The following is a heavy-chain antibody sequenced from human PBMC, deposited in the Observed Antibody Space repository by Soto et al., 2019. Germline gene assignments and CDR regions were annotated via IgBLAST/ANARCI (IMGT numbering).Heavy chain of an antibody. CDR1: GDSIRSYY. J-gene: IGHJ6*02. D-gene: IGHD2-15*01. CDR2: ISYTGST. V-gene: IGHV4-59*01. Sequence: LSLTCTVSGDSIRSYYWSWIRQPPGKGLEWIGYISYTGSTHYNPSLKSRVTISADTSKNQFSLKLSSVTTADTALYYCAREGVAAPYYYYGMDVWGQGSTVTVSS. CDR3: AREGVAAPYYYYGMDV.